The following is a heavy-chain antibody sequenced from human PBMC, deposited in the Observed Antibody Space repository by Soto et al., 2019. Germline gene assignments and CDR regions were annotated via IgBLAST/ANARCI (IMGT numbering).Heavy chain of an antibody. CDR3: AHLVVAGITYYFDP. Sequence: QITLKESGPPLVKPTQTLTLTCTFSGFSLSTSGVGVGWIRQPPGKALEWLTFIYWDDDKRNSPFLKSRLTITKDTSKNQVVLTMTNMDPVDTATYYCAHLVVAGITYYFDPWGQGTLVTVSS. D-gene: IGHD2-15*01. V-gene: IGHV2-5*02. CDR1: GFSLSTSGVG. CDR2: IYWDDDK. J-gene: IGHJ4*02.